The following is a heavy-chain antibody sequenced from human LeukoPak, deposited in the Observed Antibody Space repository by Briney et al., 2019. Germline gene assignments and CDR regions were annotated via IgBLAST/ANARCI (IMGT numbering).Heavy chain of an antibody. Sequence: PGGSLRLSCAASGFTFSSYAMSWVRQAPGKGLEWVAAISGTGGSTYYADSVKGRFTISRDNSKNALYLQMNSLRAEDTAVYYCAKGFDSCWYELHYWGQGTLVTVSS. J-gene: IGHJ4*02. CDR3: AKGFDSCWYELHY. V-gene: IGHV3-23*01. CDR2: ISGTGGST. CDR1: GFTFSSYA. D-gene: IGHD6-13*01.